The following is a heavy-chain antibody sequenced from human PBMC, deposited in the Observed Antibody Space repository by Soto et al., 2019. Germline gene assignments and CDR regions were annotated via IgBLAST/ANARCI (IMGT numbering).Heavy chain of an antibody. J-gene: IGHJ4*02. CDR1: GFTFSTYW. V-gene: IGHV3-7*03. Sequence: EVQLVDSGGDLVQPGGSLRLSCAASGFTFSTYWMSWVRQAPGKGLEWVANIDPDGSQKYYVDSVKGRFTISRDNAKTSLYLQMNSLRAEDTAVYYCARDMGPSGAYGYWGQGTLVTVSS. CDR2: IDPDGSQK. D-gene: IGHD1-26*01. CDR3: ARDMGPSGAYGY.